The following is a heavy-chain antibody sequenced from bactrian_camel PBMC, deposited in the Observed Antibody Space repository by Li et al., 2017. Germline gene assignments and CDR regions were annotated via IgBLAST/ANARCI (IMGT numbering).Heavy chain of an antibody. D-gene: IGHD6*01. CDR3: AADHSAPCLSGNRWNHYNY. V-gene: IGHV3S53*01. CDR1: GDTSRRNC. J-gene: IGHJ4*01. CDR2: IDNGGKL. Sequence: QVQLVESGGGSVQVGGSLVLSCAMSGDTSRRNCMGWFRQVPGKEREEEREAVAIIDNGGKLKYAESVKGRFTISLGNAKNIVYLQMDSLKPEDTGMYFCAADHSAPCLSGNRWNHYNYWGQGTQVTVS.